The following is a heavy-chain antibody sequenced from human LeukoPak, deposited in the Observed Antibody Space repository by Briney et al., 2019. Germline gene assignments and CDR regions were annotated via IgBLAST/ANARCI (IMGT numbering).Heavy chain of an antibody. CDR2: ISSSSTYI. V-gene: IGHV3-21*01. CDR1: GFPFRSFS. J-gene: IGHJ4*01. D-gene: IGHD3-10*01. CDR3: ARAESAVSSFDY. Sequence: GGSLTLTCVASGFPFRSFSRNWVRQAPGKGLEWVSSISSSSTYIYYADSVKGRFTISRDNAKNSLYLQMNSLRVEDTAVYYCARAESAVSSFDYCGEGSPVTVSS.